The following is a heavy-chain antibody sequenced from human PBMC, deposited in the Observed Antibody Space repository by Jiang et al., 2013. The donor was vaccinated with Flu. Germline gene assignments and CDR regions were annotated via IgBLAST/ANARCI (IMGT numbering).Heavy chain of an antibody. D-gene: IGHD7-27*01. CDR1: GFTVRGDY. Sequence: VQLLESGGGLIQPGGSLRLSCAASGFTVRGDYMSWVRQAPGKGLEWVSVIYSDGSTYYGHSVEGRFTISRDNSKNTLFLQMHSLRADDTAVYYCARALTWGKYGSNLYYFDYWAREPWSPSPQ. V-gene: IGHV3-53*01. J-gene: IGHJ4*02. CDR3: ARALTWGKYGSNLYYFDY. CDR2: IYSDGST.